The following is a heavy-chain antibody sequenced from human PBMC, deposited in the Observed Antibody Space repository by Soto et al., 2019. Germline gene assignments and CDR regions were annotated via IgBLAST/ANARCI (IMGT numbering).Heavy chain of an antibody. CDR1: GYSFTSYW. V-gene: IGHV5-51*01. Sequence: LGESLKISCKGSGYSFTSYWIGWVRQMPGKGLEWMGIIYPGDSDTRYSPSFQGQVTISADKSISTAYLQWSSLKASDTAMYYCARGSSMHWKDAGEALWGQGTLVTVSS. CDR3: ARGSSMHWKDAGEAL. CDR2: IYPGDSDT. D-gene: IGHD1-1*01. J-gene: IGHJ4*02.